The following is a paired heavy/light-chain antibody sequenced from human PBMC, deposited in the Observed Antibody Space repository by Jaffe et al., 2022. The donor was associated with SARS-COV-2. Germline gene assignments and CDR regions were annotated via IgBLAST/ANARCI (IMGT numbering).Heavy chain of an antibody. V-gene: IGHV3-23*04. D-gene: IGHD1-26*01. CDR1: GFTFSSYV. J-gene: IGHJ6*03. Sequence: EVQLVESGGGLVQPGGSLRLSCAASGFTFSSYVMSWVRQAPEKGLEWVSAIGGSGDFTYHADSVRGRFTISRDNSKNTLYLQMNSLRVEDTAVYYCAKRSSGGELKGYMDVWGKGTTVTVSS. CDR2: IGGSGDFT. CDR3: AKRSSGGELKGYMDV.
Light chain of an antibody. Sequence: DIVMTQSPDSLAVSLGERATINCKSSRSVLYSSNNKNYFAWYQQKPGQPPKLLIYWASTRESGVPDRFSGSGSGTDFTLTISSLQAEDVAVYYCQQYYSSPITFGQGTRLEIK. V-gene: IGKV4-1*01. CDR1: RSVLYSSNNKNY. J-gene: IGKJ5*01. CDR3: QQYYSSPIT. CDR2: WAS.